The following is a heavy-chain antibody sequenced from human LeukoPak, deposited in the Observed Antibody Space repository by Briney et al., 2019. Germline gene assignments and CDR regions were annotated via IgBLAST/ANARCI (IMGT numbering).Heavy chain of an antibody. CDR1: GFTFSDYS. CDR2: IKRDGSEE. V-gene: IGHV3-7*01. J-gene: IGHJ6*03. D-gene: IGHD5-12*01. CDR3: ARIEATSRSLTYSFYYMDV. Sequence: GGSLRLSCTVSGFTFSDYSMSWVRQAPGKGLEWVANIKRDGSEEYYVDSVKGRFTLSRDNAKNSLFLQLSTLRAEDTAIYYCARIEATSRSLTYSFYYMDVWGKGTTVTVSS.